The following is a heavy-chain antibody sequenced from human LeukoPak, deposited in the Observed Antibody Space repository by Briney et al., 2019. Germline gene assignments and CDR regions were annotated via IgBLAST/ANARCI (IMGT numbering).Heavy chain of an antibody. Sequence: ASVKVSCKASGGTFISYAISWVRQAPGQGLEWMGGIIPIFGTANYAQKFQGRVTITADESTSTAYMELSSLRSEDTAVYYCARGRYYYDSSGYRNFDYWGQGTLVTVSS. CDR3: ARGRYYYDSSGYRNFDY. CDR2: IIPIFGTA. V-gene: IGHV1-69*01. D-gene: IGHD3-22*01. J-gene: IGHJ4*02. CDR1: GGTFISYA.